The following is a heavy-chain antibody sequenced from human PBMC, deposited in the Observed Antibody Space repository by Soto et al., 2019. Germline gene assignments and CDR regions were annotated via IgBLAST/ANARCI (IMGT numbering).Heavy chain of an antibody. CDR3: ARDLVVRGDYYYYYGMDV. D-gene: IGHD3-10*01. CDR2: INPNSGGT. V-gene: IGHV1-2*02. J-gene: IGHJ6*02. CDR1: GYTFTGYY. Sequence: GASVKVSCKASGYTFTGYYMHWVRQAPGQGLEWMGWINPNSGGTNYAQKLQGRVTMTRDTSISTAYMELSRLRSDDTAVYYCARDLVVRGDYYYYYGMDVWGQGTTVTVSS.